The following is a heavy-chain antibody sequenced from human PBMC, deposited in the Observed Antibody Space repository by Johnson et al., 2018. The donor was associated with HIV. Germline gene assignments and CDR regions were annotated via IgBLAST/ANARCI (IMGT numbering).Heavy chain of an antibody. CDR2: IYSGGST. J-gene: IGHJ3*01. CDR1: GFTVSSNY. CDR3: ARGVSSGYYSNAFDV. Sequence: VQLVESGGGVVQPGRSLRLSCAASGFTVSSNYMSWVRQAPGKGLEWVSVIYSGGSTYYADSVTGRFPISRDNSKNTLYLQMNSLRAEDTALYYCARGVSSGYYSNAFDVWGQGTMATVSS. V-gene: IGHV3-66*01. D-gene: IGHD3-22*01.